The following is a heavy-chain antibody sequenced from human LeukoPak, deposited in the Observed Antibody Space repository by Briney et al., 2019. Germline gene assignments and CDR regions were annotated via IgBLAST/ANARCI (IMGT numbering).Heavy chain of an antibody. CDR2: ISSSNSTI. CDR1: GFTFSSYG. J-gene: IGHJ4*02. CDR3: ASGFWSGSGY. V-gene: IGHV3-48*01. D-gene: IGHD3-3*01. Sequence: GRSLRLSCAASGFTFSSYGMHWVRQAPGKGLEWVSYISSSNSTIYYADSVKGRFTISRDNAKNSLYLQMNSLRAEDTAVYYCASGFWSGSGYWGQGTLVTVSS.